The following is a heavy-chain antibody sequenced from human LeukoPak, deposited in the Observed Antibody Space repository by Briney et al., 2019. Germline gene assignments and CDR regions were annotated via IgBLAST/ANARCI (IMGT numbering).Heavy chain of an antibody. CDR3: ARFGEAARSAFDP. J-gene: IGHJ5*02. D-gene: IGHD2-15*01. CDR1: GYTFTGYY. Sequence: GASVKVSCKASGYTFTGYYMHWVRQAPGQGLEWMGWINPNSGGTNYAQKFQGRVTMTRDTSISTAYMELSRLRSDDTAVYYCARFGEAARSAFDPWGQGTLVTVSS. V-gene: IGHV1-2*02. CDR2: INPNSGGT.